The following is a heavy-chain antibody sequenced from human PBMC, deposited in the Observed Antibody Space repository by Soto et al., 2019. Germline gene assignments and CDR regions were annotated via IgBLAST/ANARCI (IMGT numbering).Heavy chain of an antibody. CDR2: IYYSGST. J-gene: IGHJ6*01. Sequence: PSETLSLPGPVSGCSISSGGYYWSWVRQSPRRGLEWIGNIYYSGSTYYNPSLKSRLTISVDTSKNQFSLNLSSVTAADTAVYYCARDRLMATAGTARHYFGLDVWGQGTTVTVSS. CDR1: GCSISSGGYY. D-gene: IGHD5-18*01. V-gene: IGHV4-31*03. CDR3: ARDRLMATAGTARHYFGLDV.